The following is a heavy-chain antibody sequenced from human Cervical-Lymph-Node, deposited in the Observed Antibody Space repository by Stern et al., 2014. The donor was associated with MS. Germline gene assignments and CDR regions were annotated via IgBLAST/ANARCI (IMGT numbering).Heavy chain of an antibody. CDR2: ISYDGKTT. CDR3: AKDDWDLPTFLDS. Sequence: VQLVESGGGVVHPGRSLRLSCAASGFMFNSYAMHWVRQAPGQGLEWMAVISYDGKTTFYADSVKGRFTISRDNSQNTLYLQMNGLRAEDTALYHCAKDDWDLPTFLDSWGQGTLVTVSS. V-gene: IGHV3-30*18. CDR1: GFMFNSYA. D-gene: IGHD3-9*01. J-gene: IGHJ4*02.